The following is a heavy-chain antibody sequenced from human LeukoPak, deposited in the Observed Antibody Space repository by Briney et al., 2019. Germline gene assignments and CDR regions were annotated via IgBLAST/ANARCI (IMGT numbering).Heavy chain of an antibody. D-gene: IGHD2-2*02. J-gene: IGHJ6*02. CDR3: AARYCSSTSCYKYYYGMDV. CDR2: IYSGGST. Sequence: PGGSLRLSCAAPGFTVSSNYMSWVRQAPGKGLEWVSVIYSGGSTYYADSVKGRFTISRDNSKNTLYLQMNSLRAEDTAVYYCAARYCSSTSCYKYYYGMDVWGQGTTVTVSS. V-gene: IGHV3-53*01. CDR1: GFTVSSNY.